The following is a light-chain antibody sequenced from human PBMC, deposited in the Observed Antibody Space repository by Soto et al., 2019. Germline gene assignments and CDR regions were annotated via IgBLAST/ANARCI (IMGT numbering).Light chain of an antibody. Sequence: EIVMTQSPATLSVSPGGRASRSWRASQSVSSNLAWYQQRPGQAPRLLIYGASTRATGIPARFSGSGSGTELPLTISSLQSEAFAVYYCPKYHKWPPETFGKGTKVDIK. CDR1: QSVSSN. CDR2: GAS. J-gene: IGKJ1*01. V-gene: IGKV3-15*01. CDR3: PKYHKWPPET.